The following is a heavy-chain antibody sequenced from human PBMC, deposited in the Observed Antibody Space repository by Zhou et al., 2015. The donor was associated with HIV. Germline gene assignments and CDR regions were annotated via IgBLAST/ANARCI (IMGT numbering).Heavy chain of an antibody. CDR2: IIPIFGTA. CDR3: AFSGSITMVRGVLPYYNWFDP. Sequence: QVQLVQSGAEVKKPGSSVKVSCKASGGTFSSYAISWVRQAPGQGLEWMGGIIPIFGTANYAQKFQGRVTITADESTSTAYMELSSLRSEDTAVYYCAFSGSITMVRGVLPYYNWFDPWGQGTLVTVSS. J-gene: IGHJ5*02. D-gene: IGHD3-10*01. CDR1: GGTFSSYA. V-gene: IGHV1-69*01.